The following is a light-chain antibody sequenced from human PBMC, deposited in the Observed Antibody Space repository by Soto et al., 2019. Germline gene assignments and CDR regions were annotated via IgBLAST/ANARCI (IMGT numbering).Light chain of an antibody. V-gene: IGKV3-20*01. Sequence: IGLTKCAGALSLSLGERATLSCRASQCFSSSYLAGYEQKPGQATRILXXGQXSRATGIPERFIGSGSGRDFTLTISRLEPEDFAVYFCQPYGSSPMLTVGGGTKVEIK. CDR3: QPYGSSPMLT. CDR2: GQX. J-gene: IGKJ4*02. CDR1: QCFSSSY.